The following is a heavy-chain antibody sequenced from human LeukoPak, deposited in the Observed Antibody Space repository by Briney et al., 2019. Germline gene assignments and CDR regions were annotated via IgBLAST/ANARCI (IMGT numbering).Heavy chain of an antibody. CDR1: GYTFTDYY. Sequence: ASVKVSCKASGYTFTDYYIHWVRQAPGQGLEWMGWISAYNGNTNYAQKLQGRVTMTTDTSTSTAYMELRSLRSDDTAVYYCARQVVVPAAIYYYGMDVWGQGTTVTVSS. V-gene: IGHV1-18*04. CDR2: ISAYNGNT. J-gene: IGHJ6*02. D-gene: IGHD2-2*01. CDR3: ARQVVVPAAIYYYGMDV.